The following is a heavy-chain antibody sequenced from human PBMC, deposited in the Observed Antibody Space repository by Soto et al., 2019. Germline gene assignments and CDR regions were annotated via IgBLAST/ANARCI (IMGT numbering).Heavy chain of an antibody. CDR1: GFTFSSYA. CDR3: VKANVAVPKGPFDY. V-gene: IGHV3-23*01. J-gene: IGHJ4*02. D-gene: IGHD6-19*01. Sequence: EVQLLESGGGLVQPGGSLRLSCAASGFTFSSYAMSWVRQAPGKGLEWVSLVSGGGTTYYADSVKGRFTISRDNSKNTLYLQMNSLRAEDTAVYYCVKANVAVPKGPFDYWGQGTLVTVSS. CDR2: VSGGGTT.